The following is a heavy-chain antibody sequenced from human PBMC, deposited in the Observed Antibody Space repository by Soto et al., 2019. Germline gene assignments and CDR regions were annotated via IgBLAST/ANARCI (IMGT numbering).Heavy chain of an antibody. J-gene: IGHJ4*02. CDR2: ISSTSTFI. V-gene: IGHV3-21*01. CDR1: GFTFSTYG. Sequence: EVQLVESGGGLVKPGGSLRLSCAASGFTFSTYGFHWVRQAPGKGLEWVSSISSTSTFIYYADSVGRRFTGSRDNGKNPLFLQLNGLSAEDTDVYYCARGETVNVAGTLDYWGQGTLVTVSS. D-gene: IGHD2-21*01. CDR3: ARGETVNVAGTLDY.